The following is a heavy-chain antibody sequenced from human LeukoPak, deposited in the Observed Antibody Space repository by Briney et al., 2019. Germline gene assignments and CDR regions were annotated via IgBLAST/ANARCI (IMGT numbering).Heavy chain of an antibody. J-gene: IGHJ4*02. V-gene: IGHV3-9*01. CDR1: GFTFDDYA. D-gene: IGHD6-13*01. CDR2: ISWNSGSI. CDR3: ALGDNRDYIAADYFDY. Sequence: GGSLRLSCAASGFTFDDYAMHWVRQAPGKGLEWVSGISWNSGSIGYADSVKGRFTISRDNAKNSLYLQMNSLRAEDTALYYCALGDNRDYIAADYFDYWGQGTLVTVSS.